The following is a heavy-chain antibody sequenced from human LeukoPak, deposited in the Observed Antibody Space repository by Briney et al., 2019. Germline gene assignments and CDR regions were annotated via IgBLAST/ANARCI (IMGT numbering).Heavy chain of an antibody. CDR1: GFTFDDYG. CDR3: ATDRRDYYGSGSYRDYYYYMDV. Sequence: GGSLRLSCAASGFTFDDYGMGWVRQAPGKGLEWVSGINWNGGSTGYADSVKGRFTISRDNARNSLYLQMNSLRAEDTALYYCATDRRDYYGSGSYRDYYYYMDVWGKGTTVTVSS. V-gene: IGHV3-20*04. CDR2: INWNGGST. J-gene: IGHJ6*03. D-gene: IGHD3-10*01.